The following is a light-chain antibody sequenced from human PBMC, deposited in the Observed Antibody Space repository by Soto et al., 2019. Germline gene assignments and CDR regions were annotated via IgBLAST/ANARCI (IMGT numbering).Light chain of an antibody. Sequence: QSVLAQPASVSGSPRQSITISCTGASSDVGSYTCVSWYQQHPGKAPKLMIYEVNNRPSGVSNRFSGSKSGNTASLTISGLQAEDEADYYCSSYTSSSTLYVFGTGTKVTVL. CDR3: SSYTSSSTLYV. CDR2: EVN. CDR1: SSDVGSYTC. V-gene: IGLV2-14*01. J-gene: IGLJ1*01.